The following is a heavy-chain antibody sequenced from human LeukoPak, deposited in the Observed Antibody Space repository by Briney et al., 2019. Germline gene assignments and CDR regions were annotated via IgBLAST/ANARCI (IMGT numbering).Heavy chain of an antibody. CDR1: GFTFSTYA. CDR3: AKILIGENFFPRD. CDR2: ISASGDTT. D-gene: IGHD3-9*01. J-gene: IGHJ4*02. Sequence: GGSLRLSCAGSGFTFSTYAMTWVRQAPGKGLEWVSVISASGDTTHYADSVKGRFTISRDNAKNTLYLRMNSLRVEDTAMYYCAKILIGENFFPRDWGKEPRVTVPS. V-gene: IGHV3-23*01.